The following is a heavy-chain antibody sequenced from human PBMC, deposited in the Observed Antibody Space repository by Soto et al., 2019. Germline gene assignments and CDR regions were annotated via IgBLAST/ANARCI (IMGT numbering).Heavy chain of an antibody. Sequence: QITLKESGPPLVKPTQPLTLTCTFSGFSLSTSGVGVGWIRQPPGKALEWLALSYWDVDRRYSPSLKSRLTITKDTSKNPVVLTMTNMDPVDTATDYCAHTTYYYGSGSPKAFDYWGQGTLVTVSS. CDR1: GFSLSTSGVG. CDR2: SYWDVDR. J-gene: IGHJ4*02. D-gene: IGHD3-10*01. CDR3: AHTTYYYGSGSPKAFDY. V-gene: IGHV2-5*02.